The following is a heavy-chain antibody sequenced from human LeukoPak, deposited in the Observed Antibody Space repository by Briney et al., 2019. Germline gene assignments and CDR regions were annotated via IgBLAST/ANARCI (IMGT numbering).Heavy chain of an antibody. CDR1: GGSFSGYY. V-gene: IGHV4-34*01. CDR2: INHSGST. J-gene: IGHJ4*02. D-gene: IGHD5-18*01. CDR3: AREVGYSYGPFDY. Sequence: PSETLSLTCAAYGGSFSGYYWSWIRQPPGKGLEWIGEINHSGSTNYNPSLKSRVTISVDTSKNQFSLKLSSVTAADTAVYYCAREVGYSYGPFDYWGQGTLVTVSS.